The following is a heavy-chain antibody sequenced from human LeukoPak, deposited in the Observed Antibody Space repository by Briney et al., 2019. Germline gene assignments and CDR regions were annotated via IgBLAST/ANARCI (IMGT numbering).Heavy chain of an antibody. V-gene: IGHV3-7*01. D-gene: IGHD6-6*01. CDR1: GFTFSSYW. CDR2: IKQDGSEK. Sequence: PGGSLRLSCAASGFTFSSYWMSWVRQAPGKGLEWVANIKQDGSEKYYVDSVKGRFTISRDNAKNSLYLQMNSLRAEDTAVYYCARDTRAARPTIFRGYIWGQGTMVTVSS. CDR3: ARDTRAARPTIFRGYI. J-gene: IGHJ3*02.